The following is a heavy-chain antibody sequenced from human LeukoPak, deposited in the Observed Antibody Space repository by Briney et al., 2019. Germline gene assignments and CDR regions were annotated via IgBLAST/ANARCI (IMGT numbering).Heavy chain of an antibody. J-gene: IGHJ4*02. CDR3: ARVRLAVAGTEVDY. Sequence: MTSETLSLTCTVSGYSISSGYYWGWIRQPPGQGLEWIGSIYHSGSTYYNPSLKSRVTISVDTSKNQFSLKLSSVTAADTAVYYCARVRLAVAGTEVDYWGQGTLVTVSS. CDR2: IYHSGST. V-gene: IGHV4-38-2*02. CDR1: GYSISSGYY. D-gene: IGHD6-19*01.